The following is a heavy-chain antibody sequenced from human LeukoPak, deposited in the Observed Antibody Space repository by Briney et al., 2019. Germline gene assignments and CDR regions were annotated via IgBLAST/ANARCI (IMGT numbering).Heavy chain of an antibody. D-gene: IGHD5-12*01. Sequence: ASVKVSCKASGYTFTGYYMHWVRQAPGQGLEWMGWINPNSGGTNYAQKFQGRVTMTRDMSTSTVYMELSSLRSEDTAVYYCASEAENSGYDVVDYWGQGTLVTVSS. CDR1: GYTFTGYY. V-gene: IGHV1-2*02. J-gene: IGHJ4*02. CDR3: ASEAENSGYDVVDY. CDR2: INPNSGGT.